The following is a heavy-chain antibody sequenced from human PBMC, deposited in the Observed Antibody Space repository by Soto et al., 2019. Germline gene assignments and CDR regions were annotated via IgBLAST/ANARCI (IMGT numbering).Heavy chain of an antibody. CDR2: INAGNGNT. CDR1: GYTFTSYA. Sequence: QVQLVQSGAEEKKPGASVKVSCKASGYTFTSYAMHWVHQAPGQRLEWMGWINAGNGNTKYSQKFQGRVTITRDTSASTAYMELSSLRAEDTCVYYCPTGLPLAADYWGQRYLVTVS. V-gene: IGHV1-3*05. CDR3: PTGLPLAADY. J-gene: IGHJ4*02.